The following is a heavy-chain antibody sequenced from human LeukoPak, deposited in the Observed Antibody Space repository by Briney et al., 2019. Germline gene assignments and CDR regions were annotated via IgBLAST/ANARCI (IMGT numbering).Heavy chain of an antibody. CDR2: IYYSGST. CDR3: ARDLIRGGWFNWFDP. Sequence: SETLSLTCTVSGGSISSSSYYWGWIRQPPGKGLEWIGSIYYSGSTYYNPSLKSRVTISVDTSKNQFSLKLSSVTAADTAVYYCARDLIRGGWFNWFDPWGQGTLVTVSS. CDR1: GGSISSSSYY. V-gene: IGHV4-39*07. D-gene: IGHD6-19*01. J-gene: IGHJ5*02.